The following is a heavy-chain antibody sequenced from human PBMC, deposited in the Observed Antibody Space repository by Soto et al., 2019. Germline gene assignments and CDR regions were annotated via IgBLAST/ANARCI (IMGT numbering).Heavy chain of an antibody. V-gene: IGHV3-30*18. J-gene: IGHJ4*02. Sequence: QVQLVESGGGVVQPGRSLRLSCAASGFTFSNYGMHWVRQPPGKGLEWVALISYDGSQKSYADAVNGRFTVSRDNSKNTVYLQMNSLSGEDTAVYYCAKDDYAEYGLYHYRGQGTLVTVSS. D-gene: IGHD4-17*01. CDR1: GFTFSNYG. CDR3: AKDDYAEYGLYHY. CDR2: ISYDGSQK.